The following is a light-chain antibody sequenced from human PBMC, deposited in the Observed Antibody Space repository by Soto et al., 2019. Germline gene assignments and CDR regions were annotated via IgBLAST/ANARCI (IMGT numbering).Light chain of an antibody. CDR1: SSDFGSYNR. CDR2: DVS. V-gene: IGLV2-18*02. J-gene: IGLJ1*01. CDR3: SSFTTSSTYV. Sequence: QSVLTQPPSVSGSRGQSVAISCSGTSSDFGSYNRVSWYQQPPGTAPKLMIYDVSNRPSGVPDRFSGSKSGNTASLTISGLQAEDEADYYCSSFTTSSTYVFGTGTKVTVL.